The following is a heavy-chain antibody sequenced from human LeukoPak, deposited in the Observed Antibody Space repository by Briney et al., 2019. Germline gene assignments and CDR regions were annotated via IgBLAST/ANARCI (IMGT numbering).Heavy chain of an antibody. Sequence: GASVKVSCKASGYTFTHYAITWVRQAPGQGLEWMGWISAYNLNTNYAQNLQGRVTMTRNTSISTAYMELSSLRSEDTAVYYCARGSPIGIAARLKYYYMDVWGKGTTVTVSS. D-gene: IGHD6-6*01. CDR1: GYTFTHYA. V-gene: IGHV1-18*01. CDR2: ISAYNLNT. CDR3: ARGSPIGIAARLKYYYMDV. J-gene: IGHJ6*03.